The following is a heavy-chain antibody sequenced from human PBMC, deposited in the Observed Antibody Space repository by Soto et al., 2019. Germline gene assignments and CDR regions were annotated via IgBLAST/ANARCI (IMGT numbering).Heavy chain of an antibody. D-gene: IGHD4-17*01. CDR3: ARGIRSPWP. CDR1: GGSFSDYH. Sequence: SETLSLTCAVYGGSFSDYHWSWIRQPPGKGLEWIGEINQSGSTNYNASLKSRVTISLDTSKNQFSLRVNSVTAADTAVYYCARGIRSPWPWGQGTLVTVSS. J-gene: IGHJ5*02. CDR2: INQSGST. V-gene: IGHV4-34*01.